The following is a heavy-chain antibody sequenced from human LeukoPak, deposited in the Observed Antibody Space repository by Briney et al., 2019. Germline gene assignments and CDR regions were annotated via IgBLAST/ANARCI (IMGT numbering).Heavy chain of an antibody. CDR1: GFIVSSNY. D-gene: IGHD6-13*01. V-gene: IGHV3-53*01. CDR2: IYSGGSI. J-gene: IGHJ4*02. Sequence: TGGSLRLSCAASGFIVSSNYMSWVRQAPGEGLGWVAVIYSGGSIDYADSVKGRFTISRDNAKNTLYLQMNSLRAEDTAVYYCARDARSPIAAASTFFDYWGQGTLVTVSS. CDR3: ARDARSPIAAASTFFDY.